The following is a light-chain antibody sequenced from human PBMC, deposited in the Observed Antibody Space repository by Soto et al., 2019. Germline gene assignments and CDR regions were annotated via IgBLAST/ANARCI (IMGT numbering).Light chain of an antibody. J-gene: IGLJ2*01. CDR2: DVT. CDR3: SSFTSSATLV. V-gene: IGLV2-14*03. CDR1: SSDIGGYDF. Sequence: QPVLTQPASVSGSPGQSITISCSGSSSDIGGYDFVSWYQQHSGKAPRLIIFDVTNRPSGVSDRFSGSKSGNTASLTISGLQTGDEADYYCSSFTSSATLVFGGGTKVTVL.